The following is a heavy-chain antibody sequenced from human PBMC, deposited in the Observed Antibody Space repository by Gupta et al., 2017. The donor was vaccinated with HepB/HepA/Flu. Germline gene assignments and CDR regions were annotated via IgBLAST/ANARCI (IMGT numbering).Heavy chain of an antibody. CDR3: ARDQKGRTSRSILDY. Sequence: QVQLVESGGYLVKPGGSLRLSCDASGFTFSYYYMSCIRPAAGKGLEWVLYISSSGKSRYYADSVKGRFITSRDNAKKSLYFQMDSLRVEETAVYYCARDQKGRTSRSILDYWVQGALVTVSS. CDR1: GFTFSYYY. D-gene: IGHD6-6*01. CDR2: ISSSGKSR. V-gene: IGHV3-11*04. J-gene: IGHJ4*02.